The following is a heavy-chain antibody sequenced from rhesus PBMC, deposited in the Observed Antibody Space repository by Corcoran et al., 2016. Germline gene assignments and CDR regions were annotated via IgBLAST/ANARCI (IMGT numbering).Heavy chain of an antibody. Sequence: QVQLVQSGAEVKKPGASVKLSCKASGYTFTSYSINWVRQAHGQGNEWMGWINPRKGNTGNEQKVQGRVTMTRDTSTSTAYRELSSLRSEDTAVYYCARMNTMDVWGRGVLVTVSS. CDR2: INPRKGNT. CDR3: ARMNTMDV. V-gene: IGHV1-200*01. J-gene: IGHJ5-2*02. D-gene: IGHD4-23*01. CDR1: GYTFTSYS.